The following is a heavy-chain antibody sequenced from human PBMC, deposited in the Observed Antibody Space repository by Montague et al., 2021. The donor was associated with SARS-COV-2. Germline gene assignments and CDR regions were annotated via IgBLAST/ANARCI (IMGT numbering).Heavy chain of an antibody. CDR2: INHSGST. J-gene: IGHJ3*02. Sequence: SETLSLTCTVSGGSMSGYYWSWIRQSPGKGLEWIGYINHSGSTNYNPSLKSRLTISVNTSKNHFSLNLSSVTAADTAVYYCVRDVPGYQLPGIFHIWGQDTMVTVSS. V-gene: IGHV4-59*01. D-gene: IGHD2-2*01. CDR3: VRDVPGYQLPGIFHI. CDR1: GGSMSGYY.